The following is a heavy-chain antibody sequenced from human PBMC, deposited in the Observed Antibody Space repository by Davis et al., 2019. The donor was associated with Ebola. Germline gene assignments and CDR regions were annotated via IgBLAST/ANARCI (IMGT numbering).Heavy chain of an antibody. CDR2: ISSSSSYI. V-gene: IGHV3-21*01. Sequence: PGGSLRLSCAASGFTFSSYSMNWVRQAPGKGLEWVSSISSSSSYIYYADSVKGRFTISRDNAKNSLYLQMNSLRAEDTAVYYCAKDIQYQLLTGGAFDIWGQGTMVTVSS. J-gene: IGHJ3*02. D-gene: IGHD2-2*01. CDR1: GFTFSSYS. CDR3: AKDIQYQLLTGGAFDI.